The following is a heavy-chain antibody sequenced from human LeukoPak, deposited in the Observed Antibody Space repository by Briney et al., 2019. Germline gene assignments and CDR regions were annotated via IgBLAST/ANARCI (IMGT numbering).Heavy chain of an antibody. CDR1: GFTFSSYS. D-gene: IGHD5-18*01. Sequence: GGSLRLSCAASGFTFSSYSMNWVRQAPGKGLEWVSYISSSSSTIYYADSVKGRFTISRDNAKSSLYLQMNSLRAEDTAVYYCARDTRGYSYRLSPNYFDYWGQGTLVTVSS. CDR3: ARDTRGYSYRLSPNYFDY. V-gene: IGHV3-48*01. J-gene: IGHJ4*02. CDR2: ISSSSSTI.